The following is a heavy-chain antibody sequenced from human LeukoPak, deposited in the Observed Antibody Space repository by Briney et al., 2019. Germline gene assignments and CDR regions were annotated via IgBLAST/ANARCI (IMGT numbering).Heavy chain of an antibody. V-gene: IGHV3-23*01. CDR3: ATFKPAIQSWLRYTSSAGFDS. Sequence: PGGSLRLSCAASGFNFNTSAMTWVRQAPGKGLEWVSYINGNGRSTNYADSVKGRFTVSRDNSRNTLSLQMNSLRDADTAIYYCATFKPAIQSWLRYTSSAGFDSWGQGTLVIVSS. J-gene: IGHJ4*02. CDR1: GFNFNTSA. CDR2: INGNGRST. D-gene: IGHD5-18*01.